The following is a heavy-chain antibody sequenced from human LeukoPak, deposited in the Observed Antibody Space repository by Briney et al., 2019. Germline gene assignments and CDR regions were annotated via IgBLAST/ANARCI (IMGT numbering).Heavy chain of an antibody. V-gene: IGHV3-7*01. CDR1: GFTFSSYW. CDR2: IKQDGSEK. Sequence: GGSLRLSCAASGFTFSSYWMSWVRQAPGKGLEWVANIKQDGSEKYYVDSVKGRFTISRDNAKNSLYLQMNSLRAEDTAVYYCARRPHYDIFPYYYYGMDVWGKGTTVTVSS. D-gene: IGHD3-9*01. J-gene: IGHJ6*04. CDR3: ARRPHYDIFPYYYYGMDV.